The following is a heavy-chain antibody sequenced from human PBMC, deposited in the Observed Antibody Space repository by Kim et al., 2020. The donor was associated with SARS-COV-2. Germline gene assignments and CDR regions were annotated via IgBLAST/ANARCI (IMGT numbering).Heavy chain of an antibody. Sequence: GESLKISCKGSGYSFTSYWISWVRQMPGKGLEWMGRIDPSDSYTNYSPSFQAHVTISADKSISTAYLQWSSLKASDTAMYYCARHLPLFDWYPLCGQGTLVTVSS. J-gene: IGHJ5*02. CDR2: IDPSDSYT. CDR1: GYSFTSYW. V-gene: IGHV5-10-1*01. CDR3: ARHLPLFDWYPL. D-gene: IGHD3-3*01.